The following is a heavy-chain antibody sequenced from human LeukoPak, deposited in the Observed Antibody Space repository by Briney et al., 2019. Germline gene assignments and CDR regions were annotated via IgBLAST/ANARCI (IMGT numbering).Heavy chain of an antibody. Sequence: LAGGSLRLSCAASGFTFSSYAMSWVRQAPGKGLEWVSGINWNGGSTGYADSVKGRFTISRDNAKNSLYLQMNSLRAEDTALYHCARVRVRTMIAYGNAFDIWGQGTMVTVSS. D-gene: IGHD3-22*01. CDR1: GFTFSSYA. J-gene: IGHJ3*02. CDR2: INWNGGST. CDR3: ARVRVRTMIAYGNAFDI. V-gene: IGHV3-20*01.